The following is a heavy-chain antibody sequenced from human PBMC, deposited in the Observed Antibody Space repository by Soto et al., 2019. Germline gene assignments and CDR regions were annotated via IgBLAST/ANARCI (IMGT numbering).Heavy chain of an antibody. CDR1: GGTFSSYA. CDR2: IIPIFGTA. V-gene: IGHV1-69*12. CDR3: ARDSSIAARKYYYYGMDV. Sequence: QVQLVQSGAEVKKPGSSVKVSCKASGGTFSSYAISWVRQAPGQGLEWMGGIIPIFGTANYAQKFQGRVTITEDEATSTAYRELSSLRSEDTAVYYCARDSSIAARKYYYYGMDVWGQGTTVTVSS. J-gene: IGHJ6*02. D-gene: IGHD6-6*01.